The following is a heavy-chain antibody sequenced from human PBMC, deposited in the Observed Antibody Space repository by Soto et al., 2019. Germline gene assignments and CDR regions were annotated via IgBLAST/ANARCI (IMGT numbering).Heavy chain of an antibody. D-gene: IGHD2-15*01. V-gene: IGHV4-61*01. CDR3: AGRSGEGWFDP. Sequence: QVQLQESGPGLVKPSETLSLSCSVSGGSVSSGSHYWSWIRQPPGKGLEWIGFIYDSGSTHYNPSLKSRVTISLNTSKNPFSLKLSSVTAADTAVYYCAGRSGEGWFDPWGQGTLVTVSS. CDR2: IYDSGST. J-gene: IGHJ5*02. CDR1: GGSVSSGSHY.